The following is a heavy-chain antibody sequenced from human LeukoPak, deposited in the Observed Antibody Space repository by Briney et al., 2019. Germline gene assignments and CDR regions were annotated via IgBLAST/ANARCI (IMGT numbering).Heavy chain of an antibody. J-gene: IGHJ6*02. V-gene: IGHV3-21*01. CDR2: ISSSSSYI. CDR1: GFTFDDYA. CDR3: ASLYYDYVWGSYRYDRYYYYYGMDV. Sequence: GGSLRLSCAGSGFTFDDYAMYWVRQAPGKGLEWVSSISSSSSYIYYADSVKGRFTISRDNAKNSLYLQMNSLRAEDTAVYYCASLYYDYVWGSYRYDRYYYYYGMDVWGQGTTVTVSS. D-gene: IGHD3-16*02.